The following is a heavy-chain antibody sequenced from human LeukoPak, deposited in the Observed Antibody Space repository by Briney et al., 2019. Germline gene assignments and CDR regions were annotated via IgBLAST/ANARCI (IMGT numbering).Heavy chain of an antibody. J-gene: IGHJ4*02. CDR3: ARGMIVVVPAATGGYFDY. CDR1: GGSFSGYY. D-gene: IGHD2-2*01. Sequence: SETLSLTCAVYGGSFSGYYWSWIRQPPGKGLEWIGEINHSGSTNYNPSLKSRVTISVDTSKNQFSLKLSSVTAADTAVYYCARGMIVVVPAATGGYFDYWGQGTLVTVSS. CDR2: INHSGST. V-gene: IGHV4-34*01.